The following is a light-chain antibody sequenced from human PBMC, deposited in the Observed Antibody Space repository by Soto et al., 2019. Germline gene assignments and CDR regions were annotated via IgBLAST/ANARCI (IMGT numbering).Light chain of an antibody. V-gene: IGLV2-11*01. J-gene: IGLJ3*02. CDR2: DVT. Sequence: QSALTQPRSVSGSPGQSVTISCTGTSSDVGGYNFVSWYQQLPSKAPKLMIYDVTKRPSGVPDRFSGSKSGNTASLTISGLQAEDEADYYCSSHAGTYPGVFGGGTKLTVL. CDR3: SSHAGTYPGV. CDR1: SSDVGGYNF.